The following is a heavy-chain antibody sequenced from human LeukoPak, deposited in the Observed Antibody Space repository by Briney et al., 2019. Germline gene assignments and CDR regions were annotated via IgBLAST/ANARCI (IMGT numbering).Heavy chain of an antibody. CDR2: IKNDGSST. CDR1: GFTFSSYW. V-gene: IGHV3-74*01. J-gene: IGHJ5*02. CDR3: TKSDWFDP. Sequence: GGSLRLSCVASGFTFSSYWMHWVRQGPGKGLVWVSRIKNDGSSTSYADSVKGRFTISRDNAKNTLYLQMNSLRAEDTAVYYCTKSDWFDPWGQGTLVTVSS.